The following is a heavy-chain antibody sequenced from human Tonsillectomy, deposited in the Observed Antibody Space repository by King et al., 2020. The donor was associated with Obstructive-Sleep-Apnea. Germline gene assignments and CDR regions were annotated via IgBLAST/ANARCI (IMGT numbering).Heavy chain of an antibody. Sequence: QLVQSGAEVKKPGASVKVSCKTSGYTFTSYGISWVRQAPGQGLEWMGWISTYTGKTDYVQKLQGRVTMTTDTSTSTAYMELRSLRSDDTAVYYCAKPPPTPIYIAAAGYFDYWGQGTLVTVSS. CDR3: AKPPPTPIYIAAAGYFDY. D-gene: IGHD6-13*01. V-gene: IGHV1-18*04. CDR2: ISTYTGKT. J-gene: IGHJ4*02. CDR1: GYTFTSYG.